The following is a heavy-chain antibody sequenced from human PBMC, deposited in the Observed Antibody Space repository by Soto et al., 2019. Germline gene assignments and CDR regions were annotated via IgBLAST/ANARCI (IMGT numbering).Heavy chain of an antibody. V-gene: IGHV1-18*01. Sequence: QVQLVQSGAEVTKPGASVKVSCKASGYTFGSYHISWVRQAPGQGLEWMGWINAYNGNTNYAQTFQGRVAMTTDTSTSTAYMEVRSLTSDYTGVKHCARTWVGITLMYDFDYWGQGTLVTVSS. J-gene: IGHJ4*02. CDR3: ARTWVGITLMYDFDY. CDR2: INAYNGNT. CDR1: GYTFGSYH. D-gene: IGHD3-22*01.